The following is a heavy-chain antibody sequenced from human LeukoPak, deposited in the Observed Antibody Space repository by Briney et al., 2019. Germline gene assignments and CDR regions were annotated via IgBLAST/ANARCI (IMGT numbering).Heavy chain of an antibody. CDR3: ARRQWGWYQYYFDY. D-gene: IGHD6-19*01. CDR2: VYYSGST. CDR1: GGSISSYY. V-gene: IGHV4-59*12. J-gene: IGHJ4*02. Sequence: PSETLSLTCTVSGGSISSYYWSWIRQPPGKGLEWIGYVYYSGSTHYNPSLKSRVTISVDTSKRQFSLKLSSVTAADTAVYYCARRQWGWYQYYFDYWGQGTLVTVSS.